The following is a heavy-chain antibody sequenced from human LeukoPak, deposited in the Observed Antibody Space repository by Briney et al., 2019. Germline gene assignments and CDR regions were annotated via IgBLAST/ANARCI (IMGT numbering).Heavy chain of an antibody. CDR3: ARRLGTAIAYFDY. CDR1: GGTFSSYA. Sequence: SVEVSCKASGGTFSSYAISWVRQAPGQGLEWMGGIIPIFGTANYAQKFQGRVTITADESTSTAYMELSSLRSEDTAVYYCARRLGTAIAYFDYWGQGTPVTVSS. J-gene: IGHJ4*02. D-gene: IGHD2-21*02. V-gene: IGHV1-69*13. CDR2: IIPIFGTA.